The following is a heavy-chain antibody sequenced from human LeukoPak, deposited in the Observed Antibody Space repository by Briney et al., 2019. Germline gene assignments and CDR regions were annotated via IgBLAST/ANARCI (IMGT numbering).Heavy chain of an antibody. CDR2: FDPEDGET. Sequence: GASVKVSCKVSGYTLIELSMHWVRQAPGKGLEWMGGFDPEDGETIYAQKFQGRVTMTEDTSTDTAYMELSSLRSEDTAVYYCATKTMASNGLNWFDPWGQGTLVTVSS. V-gene: IGHV1-24*01. J-gene: IGHJ5*02. CDR1: GYTLIELS. CDR3: ATKTMASNGLNWFDP. D-gene: IGHD1-14*01.